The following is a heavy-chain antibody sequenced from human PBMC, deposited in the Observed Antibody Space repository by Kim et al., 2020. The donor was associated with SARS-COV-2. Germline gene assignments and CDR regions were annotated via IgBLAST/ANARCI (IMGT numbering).Heavy chain of an antibody. J-gene: IGHJ4*02. D-gene: IGHD3-10*01. CDR2: ISYDGTDK. CDR3: KTNGWFGGHYFDT. V-gene: IGHV3-30*03. CDR1: GFSFSNYV. Sequence: GGSLRLSCLASGFSFSNYVMHWVRQAPGKGLEGVAIISYDGTDKQYAESVKGRFTVSRDNSKNTLYLEMDSLRPEDTAVYSCKTNGWFGGHYFDTWGQGTQVTVSS.